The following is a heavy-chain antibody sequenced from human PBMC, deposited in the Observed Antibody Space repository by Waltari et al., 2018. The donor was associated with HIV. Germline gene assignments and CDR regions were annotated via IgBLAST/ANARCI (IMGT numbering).Heavy chain of an antibody. CDR2: IIPIIGTA. J-gene: IGHJ4*02. CDR3: ATPRFGELIFDY. CDR1: GGTFSSYG. D-gene: IGHD3-10*01. Sequence: QVQLVQSGAEVKKPGSSVKVSCKASGGTFSSYGISWVRQAPGQGLEWMGGIIPIIGTANYARKCQGRVTMTEDKATHTAYMELTSLRSEDTAVYYCATPRFGELIFDYWGQGTLVTVSS. V-gene: IGHV1-69*14.